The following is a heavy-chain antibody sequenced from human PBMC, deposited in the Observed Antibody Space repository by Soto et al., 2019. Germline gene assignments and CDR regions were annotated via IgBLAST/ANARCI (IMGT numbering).Heavy chain of an antibody. D-gene: IGHD3-10*01. J-gene: IGHJ6*02. CDR1: GYTFIGYY. CDR3: ARMVRGTISPSDYSYVMDV. CDR2: INPNSGGT. V-gene: IGHV1-2*04. Sequence: QVQLVQSGAEVKKPGASVKVSCKASGYTFIGYYMHWVRQAPGQGLEWMGWINPNSGGTNYAQKFQGWVTMTRDTSISTAYMELSRLRSDDTAVYYCARMVRGTISPSDYSYVMDVWGQGTTVTVSS.